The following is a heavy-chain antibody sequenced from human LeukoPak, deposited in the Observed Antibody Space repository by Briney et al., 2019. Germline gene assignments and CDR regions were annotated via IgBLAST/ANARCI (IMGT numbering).Heavy chain of an antibody. Sequence: ASVKVSCKASGYTFTGYYMHWVRQAPGQGLEWMGWINPNSGGTNYAQKFQGRVTMTRDTSISTAYMELSRLRSDDTAVYYSARDYEEYYYDSSGYYAWFDPWGQGTLVTVSS. CDR2: INPNSGGT. J-gene: IGHJ5*02. V-gene: IGHV1-2*02. D-gene: IGHD3-22*01. CDR1: GYTFTGYY. CDR3: ARDYEEYYYDSSGYYAWFDP.